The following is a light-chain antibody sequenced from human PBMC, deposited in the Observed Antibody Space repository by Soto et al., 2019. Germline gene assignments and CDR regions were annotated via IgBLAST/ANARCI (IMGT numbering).Light chain of an antibody. CDR3: SSYTSRSNPYA. J-gene: IGLJ1*01. CDR2: DIS. Sequence: QAVLTQPASVSGSPGQSITISCSGTSSDVGGYNYVSWYQQHPGKAPKLMIYDISNRPSGVSDRFSGSKSGNTASLTISGLQAEDEADYYCSSYTSRSNPYAFGTGTKLTVL. V-gene: IGLV2-14*01. CDR1: SSDVGGYNY.